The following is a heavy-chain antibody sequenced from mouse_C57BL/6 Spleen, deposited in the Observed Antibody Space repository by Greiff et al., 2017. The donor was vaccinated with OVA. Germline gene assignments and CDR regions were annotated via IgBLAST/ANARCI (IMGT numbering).Heavy chain of an antibody. CDR3: ARHEGGGSPLYYFDY. Sequence: VQLQESGAELVKPGASVKLSCKASGYTFTEYTIHWVKQRSGQGLEWIGWFYPGSGSIKYNEKFKDKATLTADKSSSTVYMELSRRTSEDSAVYVCARHEGGGSPLYYFDYWGQGTTLTVSS. D-gene: IGHD1-1*01. CDR1: GYTFTEYT. CDR2: FYPGSGSI. V-gene: IGHV1-62-2*01. J-gene: IGHJ2*01.